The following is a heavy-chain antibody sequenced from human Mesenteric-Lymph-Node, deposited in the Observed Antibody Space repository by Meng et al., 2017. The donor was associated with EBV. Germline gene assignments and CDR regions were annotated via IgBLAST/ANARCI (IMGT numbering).Heavy chain of an antibody. CDR2: FDSEDGET. Sequence: QVQLVRSGAEVRKPGASVTVSCKISGYSVSDLSMHWVRQAPGKGLEWMGGFDSEDGETVYAEKFQGRVTMTDDTSTETAYMELSSLRSEDTAVYYCAAIRGFTYGYLDLWGQGTLVTVSS. CDR3: AAIRGFTYGYLDL. J-gene: IGHJ4*02. D-gene: IGHD5-18*01. CDR1: GYSVSDLS. V-gene: IGHV1-24*01.